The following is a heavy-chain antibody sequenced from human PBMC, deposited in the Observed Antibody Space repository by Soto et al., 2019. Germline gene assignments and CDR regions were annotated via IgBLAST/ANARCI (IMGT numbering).Heavy chain of an antibody. CDR1: GFTFSSYA. V-gene: IGHV3-23*01. D-gene: IGHD2-2*01. Sequence: PGGSLRLSCAASGFTFSSYAMSWVRQAPGKGLEWVSAISGSGGSTYYADSVKGRFTISRDNSKNTLYLQMNSLRAEDTAVYYCAKVGGYCSSTSCPPGYWGQGTLVTVSS. J-gene: IGHJ4*02. CDR2: ISGSGGST. CDR3: AKVGGYCSSTSCPPGY.